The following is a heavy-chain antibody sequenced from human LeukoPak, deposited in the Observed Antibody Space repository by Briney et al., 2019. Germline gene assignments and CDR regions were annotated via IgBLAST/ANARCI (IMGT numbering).Heavy chain of an antibody. J-gene: IGHJ4*02. CDR3: AGGDSSGYPREGFDY. CDR2: IYTSGST. V-gene: IGHV4-4*07. CDR1: GGSISSYY. D-gene: IGHD3-22*01. Sequence: SETLSLTCTVSGGSISSYYWSGIRQPAGKGLEWIGRIYTSGSTNYNPSLKSRVAMSVDTSKNQFSLKLSSVTAADTAVYYCAGGDSSGYPREGFDYWGQGTLVTVSS.